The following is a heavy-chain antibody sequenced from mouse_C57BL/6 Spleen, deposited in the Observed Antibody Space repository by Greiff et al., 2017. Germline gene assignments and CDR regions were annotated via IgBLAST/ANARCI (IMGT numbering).Heavy chain of an antibody. J-gene: IGHJ2*01. CDR3: ARPQLDPFDY. Sequence: EVQVVESGGGLVKPGGSLKLSCAASGFTFSDYGMHWVRQAPEKGLEWVAYISSGSSTIYYAATVKGRFTISRDNAKNTLFLQMTSLRSEDTAMYYGARPQLDPFDYWGQGTTLTVSS. CDR1: GFTFSDYG. CDR2: ISSGSSTI. D-gene: IGHD4-1*02. V-gene: IGHV5-17*01.